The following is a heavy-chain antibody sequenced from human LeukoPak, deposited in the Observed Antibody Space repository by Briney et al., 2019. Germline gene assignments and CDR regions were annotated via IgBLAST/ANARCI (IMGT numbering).Heavy chain of an antibody. J-gene: IGHJ4*02. CDR1: GYTFTSYD. D-gene: IGHD3-16*02. CDR2: MNPNSGNT. V-gene: IGHV1-8*01. Sequence: ASVRVSCKASGYTFTSYDINWVRQATGQGLEWMGWMNPNSGNTGYAQKFQGRVTVTRNTSISTAYMELGSLRSEDTAVYYCARIRLGELSLWGQGTLVTASS. CDR3: ARIRLGELSL.